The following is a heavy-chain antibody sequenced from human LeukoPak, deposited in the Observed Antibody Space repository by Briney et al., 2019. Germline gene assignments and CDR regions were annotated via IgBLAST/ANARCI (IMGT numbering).Heavy chain of an antibody. D-gene: IGHD3-16*02. J-gene: IGHJ4*02. CDR1: GFTFSSYS. CDR3: ARGRIMITFGGVIVIPRYDY. CDR2: ISSSSSYI. V-gene: IGHV3-21*01. Sequence: KPGGSLRLSCAASGFTFSSYSMNWVRQAPGKGLEWVSSISSSSSYIYYADSVEGRFTISRDNAKNSLYLQMNSLRAEDTAVYYCARGRIMITFGGVIVIPRYDYWGQGTLVTVSS.